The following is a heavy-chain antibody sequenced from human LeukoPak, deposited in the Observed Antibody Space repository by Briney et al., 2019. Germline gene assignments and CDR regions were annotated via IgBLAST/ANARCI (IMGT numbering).Heavy chain of an antibody. CDR2: ISYSGTT. V-gene: IGHV4-31*03. CDR1: GGSISSDDYY. CDR3: ARDGWDTSGWYGGWFDP. Sequence: SQTLSLTCTVSGGSISSDDYYWNWIRQHPGKGLEWIGYISYSGTTYYNPSRKGRVTISLDTSKNQFSLKLSSVTAADTAVYYCARDGWDTSGWYGGWFDPWGQGILVTVSS. D-gene: IGHD6-19*01. J-gene: IGHJ5*01.